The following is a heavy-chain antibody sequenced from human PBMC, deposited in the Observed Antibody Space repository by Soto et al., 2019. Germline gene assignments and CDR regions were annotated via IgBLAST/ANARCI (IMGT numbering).Heavy chain of an antibody. CDR1: GFTFDDYA. CDR3: AKESRYYYMDV. Sequence: PGGSLRLSCAASGFTFDDYAMHWVRQAPGKGLEWVSGISWNSGSIGYADSVKGRFTISRDNAKNSLYLQMNSLRAEDTALYYCAKESRYYYMDVWGKGTTVTVSS. CDR2: ISWNSGSI. J-gene: IGHJ6*03. V-gene: IGHV3-9*01.